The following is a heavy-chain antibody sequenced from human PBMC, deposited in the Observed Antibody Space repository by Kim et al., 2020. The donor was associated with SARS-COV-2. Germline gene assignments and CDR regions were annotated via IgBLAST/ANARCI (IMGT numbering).Heavy chain of an antibody. CDR2: ISFDVSNK. V-gene: IGHV3-30*04. Sequence: GGSLRLSCAASGFTFSNYALHWVRQAPGKGLEWVAVISFDVSNKYYADSVKGQFTISRDSSKNTLYLQMNSLRPEDTAVYYCARGGYYSGSGPYYYYGMDVWGQGTTVTVSS. J-gene: IGHJ6*02. CDR1: GFTFSNYA. CDR3: ARGGYYSGSGPYYYYGMDV. D-gene: IGHD3-10*01.